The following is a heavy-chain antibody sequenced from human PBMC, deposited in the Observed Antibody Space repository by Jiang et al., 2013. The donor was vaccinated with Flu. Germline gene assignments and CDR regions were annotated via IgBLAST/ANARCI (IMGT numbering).Heavy chain of an antibody. Sequence: GAEVKKPGSSVKVSCKASGGTFSSYAISWVRQAPGQGLEWMGGIIPIFGTANYAQKFQGRVTITADESTSTAYMELSSLRSEDTAVYYCARDRIVVVPAAISFRNYYYYGMDVWGQGTTVTVSS. CDR3: ARDRIVVVPAAISFRNYYYYGMDV. J-gene: IGHJ6*02. CDR1: GGTFSSYA. CDR2: IIPIFGTA. V-gene: IGHV1-69*01. D-gene: IGHD2-2*01.